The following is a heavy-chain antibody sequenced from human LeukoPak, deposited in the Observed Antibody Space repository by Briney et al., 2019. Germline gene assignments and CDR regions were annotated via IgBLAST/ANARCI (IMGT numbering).Heavy chain of an antibody. CDR2: INPNSGGT. CDR3: ARDSLRVNGIAAEDSDY. V-gene: IGHV1-2*02. D-gene: IGHD6-13*01. CDR1: GCTFTGYY. J-gene: IGHJ4*02. Sequence: ASVKVSCKASGCTFTGYYMHWVRQAPGQGLEWMGWINPNSGGTNYAQKFQGRVTMTRDTSISTAYMELSRLRSDDTAVYYCARDSLRVNGIAAEDSDYWGQGTLVTVSS.